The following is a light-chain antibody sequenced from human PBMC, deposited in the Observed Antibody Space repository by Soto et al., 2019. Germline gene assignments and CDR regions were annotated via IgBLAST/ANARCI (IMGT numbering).Light chain of an antibody. Sequence: EIMMTQSPATLSVSLGERATLSCRASQSVSSSLAWYQQKPGQAPRLLIYGASNRATGIPDRFSGSGSGTDFTLTISRLEPEDFAVYYCQQYGSSGTFGQGTKVDI. CDR3: QQYGSSGT. J-gene: IGKJ1*01. V-gene: IGKV3-20*01. CDR1: QSVSSS. CDR2: GAS.